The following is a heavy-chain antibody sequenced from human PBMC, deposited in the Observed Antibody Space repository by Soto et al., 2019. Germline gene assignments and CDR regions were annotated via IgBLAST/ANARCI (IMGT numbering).Heavy chain of an antibody. J-gene: IGHJ6*02. CDR2: IIPIFGTA. CDR1: GGTFSSYA. CDR3: ARDLLHSSSGSSYYYYGMDV. D-gene: IGHD6-13*01. Sequence: GASVKVSCKASGGTFSSYAISWVRQAPGQGLEWMGGIIPIFGTANYAQKFQGRVTITADESTSTAYMELSSLRSEDTAVYYCARDLLHSSSGSSYYYYGMDVWGQGTTVTVSS. V-gene: IGHV1-69*13.